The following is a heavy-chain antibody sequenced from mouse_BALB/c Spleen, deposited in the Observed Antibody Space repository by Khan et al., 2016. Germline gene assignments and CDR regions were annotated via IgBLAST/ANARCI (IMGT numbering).Heavy chain of an antibody. CDR2: ISSGSSTI. CDR3: TRMGYEFDRYFDV. D-gene: IGHD2-4*01. Sequence: EVELVESGGGLVQPGGSQKLSCAASGFTFSSFGMHWVRQAPEKGLEWVAYISSGSSTIYYSDTVKGRFTISRDNPNNTLFLQVTSLRSEDTAIYYSTRMGYEFDRYFDVWGAGTTVTVSS. V-gene: IGHV5-17*02. J-gene: IGHJ1*01. CDR1: GFTFSSFG.